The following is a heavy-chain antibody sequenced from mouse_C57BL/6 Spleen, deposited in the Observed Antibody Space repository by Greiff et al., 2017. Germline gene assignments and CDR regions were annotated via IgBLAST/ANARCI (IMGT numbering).Heavy chain of an antibody. CDR1: GFTFSSYA. V-gene: IGHV5-9-1*02. CDR2: ISSGGDYS. J-gene: IGHJ2*01. CDR3: TRSILSYFDY. Sequence: EVKLVESGEGLVKPGGSLKPSCAASGFTFSSYAMSWVRQTPEKRLEWVAYISSGGDYSYYADTVKGRVTISRDNARNTLYLQMSSLKSEDTAMYYCTRSILSYFDYWGQGTTLTVSS.